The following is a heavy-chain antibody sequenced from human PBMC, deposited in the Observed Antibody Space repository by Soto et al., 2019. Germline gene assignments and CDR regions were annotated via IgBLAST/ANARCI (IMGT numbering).Heavy chain of an antibody. CDR1: GFTFRTYG. Sequence: QVQLVESGGGVVQPGRSLRLSCAGSGFTFRTYGLHWVRQATGKGLEWVAVIWYDGSHKYYADSVKGRFTISRDDSKNTLYLQLNSLRAEDTALYYCARDIGVAQYVLDSWGQGTMVTVSS. V-gene: IGHV3-33*01. D-gene: IGHD2-8*01. CDR3: ARDIGVAQYVLDS. CDR2: IWYDGSHK. J-gene: IGHJ4*02.